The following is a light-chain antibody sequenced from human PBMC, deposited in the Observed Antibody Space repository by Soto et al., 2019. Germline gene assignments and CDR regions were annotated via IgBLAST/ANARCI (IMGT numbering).Light chain of an antibody. CDR1: QSISIN. J-gene: IGKJ5*01. V-gene: IGKV3-15*01. CDR2: AAS. CDR3: QQYNQGIT. Sequence: EIVLTQSPGTLSLSPGERATLSCRASQSISINVAWYQQKPGQAPRLLIYAASNRATGVPARFSGSWSGTEFTLTITSLQSEDFAVYYCQQYNQGITFGQGTRLEIK.